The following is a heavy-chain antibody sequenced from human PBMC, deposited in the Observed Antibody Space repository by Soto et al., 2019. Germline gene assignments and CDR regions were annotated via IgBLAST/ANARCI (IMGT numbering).Heavy chain of an antibody. D-gene: IGHD6-19*01. CDR1: GYTFTNFD. V-gene: IGHV1-8*01. J-gene: IGHJ6*02. Sequence: QVQLVQSGAEVKKPGASVKVSCQASGYTFTNFDITWVRQAAGQGLEWMGSMNPSSGDTDYAQTFQGRVTMTRNISINTAYMELNTLRSEDTAVFYCVRADRLAAPMDYALDVWGQGTTVTVSS. CDR2: MNPSSGDT. CDR3: VRADRLAAPMDYALDV.